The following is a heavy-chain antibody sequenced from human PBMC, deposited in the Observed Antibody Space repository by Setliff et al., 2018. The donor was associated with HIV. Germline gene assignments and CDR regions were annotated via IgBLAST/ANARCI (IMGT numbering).Heavy chain of an antibody. J-gene: IGHJ5*01. D-gene: IGHD6-19*01. V-gene: IGHV3-66*01. Sequence: GGSLRLSCAASGFNVNNKYMSWVRQAPGKGLKWVSIIYSDDYTKYADSLKGRFTISRDNAKNSLDLQIDSLRAEDAAVYYCTRMISPRPNRYSSGWFDYWGQGTLVTVSS. CDR3: TRMISPRPNRYSSGWFDY. CDR2: IYSDDYT. CDR1: GFNVNNKY.